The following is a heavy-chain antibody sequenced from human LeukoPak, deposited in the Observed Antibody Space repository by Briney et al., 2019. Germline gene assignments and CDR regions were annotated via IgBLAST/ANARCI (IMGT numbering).Heavy chain of an antibody. J-gene: IGHJ4*02. CDR1: GGSISSGGYY. CDR3: AMGGYRGGGFDY. CDR2: IYYSGST. D-gene: IGHD3-22*01. V-gene: IGHV4-31*03. Sequence: SETLSLTCTVSGGSISSGGYYWSWIRQHPVKGLEWIGYIYYSGSTCYNPSLKSRVTISVDTSKNQLSLKLSSVTAADTAVYYCAMGGYRGGGFDYWGQGTLVTVSS.